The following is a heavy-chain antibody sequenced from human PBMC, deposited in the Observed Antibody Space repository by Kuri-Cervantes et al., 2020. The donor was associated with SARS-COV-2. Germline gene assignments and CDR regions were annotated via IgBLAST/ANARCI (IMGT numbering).Heavy chain of an antibody. CDR3: ARGPPSSIAARRVAFDY. Sequence: GSLRLSCAVYGGSFSGYYWSWIRQPPGKGLEWIGEINHSGSTNYNPSLKSRVTISVDTSKNQFSLKLISVTAADTAVYYCARGPPSSIAARRVAFDYWGQGTLVTVSS. V-gene: IGHV4-34*01. J-gene: IGHJ4*02. D-gene: IGHD6-6*01. CDR1: GGSFSGYY. CDR2: INHSGST.